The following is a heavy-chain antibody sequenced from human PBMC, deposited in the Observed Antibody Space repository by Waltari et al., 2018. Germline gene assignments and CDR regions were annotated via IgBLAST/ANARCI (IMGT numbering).Heavy chain of an antibody. CDR2: INPNSGGT. CDR1: GYTFTGYY. D-gene: IGHD2-15*01. Sequence: QVQLVQSGAEVKKPGASVKVSCKASGYTFTGYYMHWVRQAPGQGLEWMGWINPNSGGTNYAQKFQGRVTMTRDTSISTAYMELSRLRSDDTAVYYCAIGSGGSCYFCVGDYYYYGMDVWGQGTTVTVSS. CDR3: AIGSGGSCYFCVGDYYYYGMDV. V-gene: IGHV1-2*02. J-gene: IGHJ6*02.